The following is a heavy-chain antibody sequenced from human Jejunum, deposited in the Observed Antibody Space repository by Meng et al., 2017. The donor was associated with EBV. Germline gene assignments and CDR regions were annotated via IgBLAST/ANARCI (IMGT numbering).Heavy chain of an antibody. Sequence: QVQLQQSGPGLVKPSQTLSPTCAISGDSFSNNVATWDWIRQSPSRGLEWLGRTYYRSNWFNDYAPSVKSRTTITSDTSKNQFSLQLDSVTPEDTAVYYCARLIGNRWFVNWDQGLLVTVYS. CDR1: GDSFSNNVAT. CDR2: TYYRSNWFN. V-gene: IGHV6-1*01. D-gene: IGHD1-20*01. CDR3: ARLIGNRWFVN. J-gene: IGHJ4*02.